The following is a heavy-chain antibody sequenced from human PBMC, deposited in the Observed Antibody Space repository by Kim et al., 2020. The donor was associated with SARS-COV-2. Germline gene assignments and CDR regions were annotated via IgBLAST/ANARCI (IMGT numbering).Heavy chain of an antibody. V-gene: IGHV3-53*04. CDR1: GFTVSSNY. CDR2: IYSGGST. D-gene: IGHD3-10*01. CDR3: ASGGWFGELLDTFDY. J-gene: IGHJ4*02. Sequence: GGSLRLSCAASGFTVSSNYMSWVRQAPGKGLEWVSVIYSGGSTYYADSVKGRFTISRHNSKNTLYLQMNSLRAEDTAVYYCASGGWFGELLDTFDYWGQGTLVTVSS.